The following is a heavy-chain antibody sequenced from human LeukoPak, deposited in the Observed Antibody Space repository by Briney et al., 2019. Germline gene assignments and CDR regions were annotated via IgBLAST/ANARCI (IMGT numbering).Heavy chain of an antibody. D-gene: IGHD4-23*01. CDR2: IIPIFGTA. J-gene: IGHJ3*02. V-gene: IGHV1-69*01. Sequence: SVKVSCKASGGTFSSYAISWVRQAPGHGLEWMGGIIPIFGTANYAQRFQGRVTITADESTSTAYMELSSLRSEDTAVYYCAVDGGPDDAFDIWGQGTMVTVSS. CDR1: GGTFSSYA. CDR3: AVDGGPDDAFDI.